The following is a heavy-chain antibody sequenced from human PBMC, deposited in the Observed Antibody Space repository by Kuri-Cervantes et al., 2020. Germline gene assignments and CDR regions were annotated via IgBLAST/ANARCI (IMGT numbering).Heavy chain of an antibody. CDR1: GYSISSSNW. D-gene: IGHD5-18*01. J-gene: IGHJ6*02. CDR3: ARDLSQLWPSKVYYYGMDV. V-gene: IGHV4-28*03. Sequence: LSLTCAVSGYSISSSNWWGWIRQPPGKGLEWIGYIYYSGSTYYNPSLKSRVTISVDTSKNQFSLKLSSVTAADTAVYYCARDLSQLWPSKVYYYGMDVWGQGTTVTVSS. CDR2: IYYSGST.